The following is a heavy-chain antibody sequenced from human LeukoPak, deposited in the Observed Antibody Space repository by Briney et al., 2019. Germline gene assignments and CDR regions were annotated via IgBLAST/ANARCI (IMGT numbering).Heavy chain of an antibody. CDR1: GFTFSSYA. CDR2: ISGSGGST. J-gene: IGHJ6*03. CDR3: AKKEGFYYYYYYMDV. D-gene: IGHD2-15*01. Sequence: GGSLRLSCAASGFTFSSYAMSWVRQAPGKGLEWVSAISGSGGSTYYADSVKGRFTISRDNSKNTLYLQMNSLRAEDTAVYYCAKKEGFYYYYYYMDVWGKGTTVTVSS. V-gene: IGHV3-23*01.